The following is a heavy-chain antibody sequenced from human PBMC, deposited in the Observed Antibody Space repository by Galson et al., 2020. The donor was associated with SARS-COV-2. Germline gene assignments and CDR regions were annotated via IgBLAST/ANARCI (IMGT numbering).Heavy chain of an antibody. CDR1: GFSLSTNGMC. CDR2: IDWDDGK. J-gene: IGHJ3*02. V-gene: IGHV2-70*01. D-gene: IGHD2-2*02. Sequence: SGPTLVKHTQTLTLTCSFSGFSLSTNGMCVSWIRQPPGKALEWLALIDWDDGKQYSQSLKTRLTSSKDTSKNQVVLTMTNMDPLDTGTYYCAWRGGSGYTSDYSCAFDIWGQGTTVTVSS. CDR3: AWRGGSGYTSDYSCAFDI.